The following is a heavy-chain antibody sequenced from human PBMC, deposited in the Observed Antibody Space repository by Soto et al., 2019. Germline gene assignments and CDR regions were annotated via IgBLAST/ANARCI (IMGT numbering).Heavy chain of an antibody. CDR1: GGSISSGGYY. D-gene: IGHD3-16*01. CDR2: IYYSGST. CDR3: AFTYLSAFDI. J-gene: IGHJ3*02. Sequence: SETLSLTCTVSGGSISSGGYYWSWIRQHPGKGLEWIGYIYYSGSTYYNPSLKSRVTISVDTSKNQFSLKLSSVTAADTAVYYCAFTYLSAFDIWGQGTMVTVSS. V-gene: IGHV4-31*03.